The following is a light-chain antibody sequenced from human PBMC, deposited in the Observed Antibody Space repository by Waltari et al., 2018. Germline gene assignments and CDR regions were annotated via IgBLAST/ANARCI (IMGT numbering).Light chain of an antibody. CDR1: YIGRED. J-gene: IGLJ7*01. CDR3: QVWDVDSDHVF. CDR2: ADS. Sequence: SYGLTQPPSVSVSRGQTARITWGGGYIGREDVKWYQQKPPHAPVLVIYADSARPSGMPERFSGSRSGNTATLTIGGVEAGDEADYYCQVWDVDSDHVFFGGGTRLTVL. V-gene: IGLV3-21*02.